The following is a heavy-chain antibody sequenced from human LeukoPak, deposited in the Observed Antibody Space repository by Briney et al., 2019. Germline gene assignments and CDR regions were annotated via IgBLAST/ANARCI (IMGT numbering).Heavy chain of an antibody. V-gene: IGHV3-53*01. CDR2: IYSGGDT. CDR3: ARSRSIAAAGNGMDV. Sequence: PGGSLRLSCSASGFTVSSNYMSWVRQAPGKGLEWVSIIYSGGDTWYADSVKGRFTISRDNSKNTLYLQMNSLRAEDTAVYYCARSRSIAAAGNGMDVWGQGTTVTVSS. CDR1: GFTVSSNY. J-gene: IGHJ6*02. D-gene: IGHD6-13*01.